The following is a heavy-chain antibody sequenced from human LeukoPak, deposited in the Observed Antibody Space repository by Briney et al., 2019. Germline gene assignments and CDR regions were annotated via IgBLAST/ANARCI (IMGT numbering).Heavy chain of an antibody. CDR1: GGSISSGSYY. V-gene: IGHV4-61*02. CDR2: IYTSGST. D-gene: IGHD1-26*01. J-gene: IGHJ5*02. Sequence: SETLSLTCTVSGGSISSGSYYWSWIRQPAGKGLEGIGRIYTSGSTNYNPSLKSRVTISVDTSKNQFSLKLSSVTAADTAVYYCARGVVGATPNWFDPWGQGTLVTVSS. CDR3: ARGVVGATPNWFDP.